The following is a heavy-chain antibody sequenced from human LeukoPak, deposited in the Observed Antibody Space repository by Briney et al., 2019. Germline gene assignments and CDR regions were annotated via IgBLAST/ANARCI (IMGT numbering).Heavy chain of an antibody. J-gene: IGHJ4*02. D-gene: IGHD6-13*01. CDR2: TYYRSKWYN. Sequence: SQTLSLTCALSVDRVSSNIASWDWIRQSPSRDLEWLGCTYYRSKWYNDYAVSVKSRIPINPDTSKNQYSLQLNSVTPEDTAVYYCARVPSSSWSFDYWGQGTLVTVSS. CDR3: ARVPSSSWSFDY. V-gene: IGHV6-1*01. CDR1: VDRVSSNIAS.